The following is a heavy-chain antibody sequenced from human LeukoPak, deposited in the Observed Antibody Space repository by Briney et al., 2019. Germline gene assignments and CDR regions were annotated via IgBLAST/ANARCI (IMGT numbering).Heavy chain of an antibody. D-gene: IGHD3-16*02. CDR2: INSDGSST. Sequence: GGSLRLSCAASGFTFSSYEMNWVRQAPGKGLVWVSRINSDGSSTSYADSVKGRFTISRDNAKNTLYLQMNSLRAEDTAVYYCARDRYGGSLVLFDYWGQGTLVTVSS. V-gene: IGHV3-74*01. J-gene: IGHJ4*02. CDR1: GFTFSSYE. CDR3: ARDRYGGSLVLFDY.